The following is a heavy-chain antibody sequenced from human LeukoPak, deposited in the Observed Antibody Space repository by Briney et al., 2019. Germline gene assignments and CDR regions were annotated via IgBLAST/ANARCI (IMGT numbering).Heavy chain of an antibody. CDR2: INHSGST. D-gene: IGHD5-18*01. J-gene: IGHJ4*02. CDR3: ARVQRGYSYGYISRFFDY. Sequence: SETLSLTCAVYGGSFSGYYWSWIRQPPGKGLEWIGEINHSGSTNYNPSLKSRVTISVDTSKNQFSLKLSSVTAADTAVYYCARVQRGYSYGYISRFFDYWGQGTLVTVSS. CDR1: GGSFSGYY. V-gene: IGHV4-34*01.